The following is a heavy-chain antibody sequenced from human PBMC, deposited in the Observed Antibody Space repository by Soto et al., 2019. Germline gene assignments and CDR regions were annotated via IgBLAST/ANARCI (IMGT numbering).Heavy chain of an antibody. CDR3: AKDGRYSYGDYYYYGMDV. V-gene: IGHV3-30*18. J-gene: IGHJ6*02. Sequence: GGSLRLSCAASGFTFSSYGMHWVRQAPGKGLEWVAVISYDGSNKYYADSVKGRFTISRDNSKNTLYLQMNSLRAEDTAVYYCAKDGRYSYGDYYYYGMDVWGQGTTVTVSS. CDR1: GFTFSSYG. D-gene: IGHD5-18*01. CDR2: ISYDGSNK.